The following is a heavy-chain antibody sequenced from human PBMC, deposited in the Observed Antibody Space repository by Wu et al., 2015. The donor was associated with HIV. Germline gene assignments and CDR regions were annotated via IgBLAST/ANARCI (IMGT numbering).Heavy chain of an antibody. CDR3: ARGKQLGREIDY. J-gene: IGHJ4*02. V-gene: IGHV4/OR15-8*01. CDR2: INHSGST. Sequence: QVQLQESGPGLVKPSETLSLTCVVSGTSVSSGYYWTWIRQPPGKGLEWIGEINHSGSTNYKPSLKSRVTISLDKSKNQFSLKLSSVTAADTAVYFCARGKQLGREIDYWGQGTLVTVSS. CDR1: GTSVSSGYY. D-gene: IGHD7-27*01.